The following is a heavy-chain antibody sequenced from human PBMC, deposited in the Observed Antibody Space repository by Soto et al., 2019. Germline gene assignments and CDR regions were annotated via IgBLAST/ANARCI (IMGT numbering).Heavy chain of an antibody. CDR2: INPSGGST. V-gene: IGHV1-46*03. CDR1: GYTFTSYY. J-gene: IGHJ5*02. D-gene: IGHD2-15*01. CDR3: ARDPGVVAATHWFDP. Sequence: ASVKVSCKASGYTFTSYYMHWVRQAPGQGLEWMGIINPSGGSTSYAQKFQGRVTMTRDTSTSTVYMELSSLRSEDTAVYYCARDPGVVAATHWFDPWGQGTLVTVSS.